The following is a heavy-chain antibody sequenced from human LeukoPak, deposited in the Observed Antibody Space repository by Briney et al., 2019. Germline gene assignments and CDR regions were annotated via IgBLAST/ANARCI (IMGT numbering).Heavy chain of an antibody. V-gene: IGHV3-7*01. Sequence: GGSLRLSCAASGFTFSSYWMSWVRQAPGKGLEWVANIKKDGSEKYYVDSVKGRFTISRDNAKTSLYLQMNSLRAGDTAVYYCARDLSGVTGYTYGRGIDYWGQGTLVTVSS. J-gene: IGHJ4*02. CDR2: IKKDGSEK. D-gene: IGHD5-18*01. CDR1: GFTFSSYW. CDR3: ARDLSGVTGYTYGRGIDY.